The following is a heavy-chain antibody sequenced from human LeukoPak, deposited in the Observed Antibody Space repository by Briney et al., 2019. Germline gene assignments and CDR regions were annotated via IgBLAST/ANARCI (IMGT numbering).Heavy chain of an antibody. CDR2: IYHSGST. J-gene: IGHJ4*02. CDR3: ARVLNYYDSSGYYSLFDY. V-gene: IGHV4-38-2*02. CDR1: GYSISSGYY. Sequence: SETLSLTCTVSGYSISSGYYWGWIRQPPGKGLEWIGSIYHSGSTYYNPSLKSRVTISVDTSKNQFSLKLSSVTAADTAVYYCARVLNYYDSSGYYSLFDYWGQGTLVTVSS. D-gene: IGHD3-22*01.